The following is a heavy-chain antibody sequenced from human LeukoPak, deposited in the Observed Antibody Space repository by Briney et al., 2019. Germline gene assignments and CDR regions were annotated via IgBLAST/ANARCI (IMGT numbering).Heavy chain of an antibody. CDR1: GFNFSISY. D-gene: IGHD5-24*01. CDR3: ARGWATIPD. V-gene: IGHV3-7*01. J-gene: IGHJ4*02. Sequence: GGSLRLSCTASGFNFSISYMMWVRQAPGEGLEWVAHIYPDGVDKDYVGSVKDRFIISRDNTKNSLFLQMNSLRDDATARYTFARGWATIPDWGQGSLVIVSS. CDR2: IYPDGVDK.